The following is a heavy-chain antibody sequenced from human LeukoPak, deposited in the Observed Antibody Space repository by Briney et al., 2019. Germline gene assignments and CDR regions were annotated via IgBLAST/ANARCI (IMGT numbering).Heavy chain of an antibody. Sequence: SETLSLTCTVSGGSISSYYWSWIRQPAGKGLEWIGRIYTSGSTNYDPSLKSRVTMSVDTSKNQFSLKLSSVTAADTAVYYCARDGPPTSYCRGGSCYSGFFDYWGQGTLVTVSS. V-gene: IGHV4-4*07. CDR2: IYTSGST. CDR1: GGSISSYY. J-gene: IGHJ4*02. CDR3: ARDGPPTSYCRGGSCYSGFFDY. D-gene: IGHD2-15*01.